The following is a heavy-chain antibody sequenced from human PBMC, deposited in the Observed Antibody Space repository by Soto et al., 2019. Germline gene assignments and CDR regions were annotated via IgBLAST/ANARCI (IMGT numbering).Heavy chain of an antibody. V-gene: IGHV3-33*01. CDR2: IWYDGSNK. CDR3: ARVNLGLGWLRALYGMDV. CDR1: GFTFSSYG. J-gene: IGHJ6*02. Sequence: QVQLVESGGGVVQPGRSLRLSYAASGFTFSSYGMHWVRQAQGKGLEWVAVIWYDGSNKYYADSVKGRFTISRDNSKNTLYLQMNSLRAEDTAVYYCARVNLGLGWLRALYGMDVWGQGTTVNVSS. D-gene: IGHD5-12*01.